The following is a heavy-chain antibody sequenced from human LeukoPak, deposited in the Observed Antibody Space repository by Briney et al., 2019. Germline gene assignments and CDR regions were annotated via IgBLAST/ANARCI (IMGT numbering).Heavy chain of an antibody. CDR1: GGSFSGYY. CDR2: INHSGST. J-gene: IGHJ4*02. CDR3: ARGHRRGMVRGGRLDY. V-gene: IGHV4-34*01. Sequence: SETLSLTCAVYGGSFSGYYWSWIRQPPGKGLEWIGEINHSGSTNYNPSLKSRVTISVDTSKNQFSLKLSSVTAADTAVYYCARGHRRGMVRGGRLDYWGQGTLVTVSS. D-gene: IGHD3-10*01.